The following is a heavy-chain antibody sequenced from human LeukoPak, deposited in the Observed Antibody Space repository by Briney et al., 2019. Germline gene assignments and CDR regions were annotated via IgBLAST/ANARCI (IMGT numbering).Heavy chain of an antibody. CDR1: GFTFSGSA. Sequence: GGSLRLSCAASGFTFSGSAMHWVRQASGKGLEWLGRIRNKDNNYATAFAASVKGRFTISRDDSKNPASLQMNSLMTEDSAVYYCSIEGDGAGYISDWGQGTLVTVSS. D-gene: IGHD5-24*01. CDR3: SIEGDGAGYISD. CDR2: IRNKDNNYAT. V-gene: IGHV3-73*01. J-gene: IGHJ4*02.